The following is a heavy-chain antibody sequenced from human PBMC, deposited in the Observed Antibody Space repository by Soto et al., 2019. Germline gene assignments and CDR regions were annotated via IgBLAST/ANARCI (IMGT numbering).Heavy chain of an antibody. V-gene: IGHV1-18*01. CDR1: GYTFTSYG. CDR2: ISAYNGNT. Sequence: ASVKVSCKASGYTFTSYGISWVRQAPGQGLEWMGWISAYNGNTNYAQKLQGRVTMTTDTSTSTAYMELRSLRSDDTAVNYCAREPILDAVDTAMVIEDGMDVWGQGTTVTVSS. D-gene: IGHD5-18*01. J-gene: IGHJ6*02. CDR3: AREPILDAVDTAMVIEDGMDV.